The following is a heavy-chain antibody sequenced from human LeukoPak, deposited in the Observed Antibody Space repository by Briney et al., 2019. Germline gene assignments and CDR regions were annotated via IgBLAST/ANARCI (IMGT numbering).Heavy chain of an antibody. D-gene: IGHD3-3*01. Sequence: PGRSLRLSCAASGFTLSSYGMHWVRQAPGKGLEWVAFIRYDGSNKYYADSVKGRFTISRDNSKNTLYLQMNSLRAEDTAVYYCAKEIRFLEWLSVFDYWGQGTLVTVSS. J-gene: IGHJ4*02. V-gene: IGHV3-30*02. CDR2: IRYDGSNK. CDR1: GFTLSSYG. CDR3: AKEIRFLEWLSVFDY.